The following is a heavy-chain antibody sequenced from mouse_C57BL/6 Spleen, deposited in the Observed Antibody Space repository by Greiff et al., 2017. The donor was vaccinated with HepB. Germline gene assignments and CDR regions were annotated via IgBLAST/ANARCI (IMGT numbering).Heavy chain of an antibody. V-gene: IGHV5-17*01. CDR2: ISSGSSTI. Sequence: EVKLMESGGGLVKPGGSLKLSCAASGFTFSDYGMHWVRQAPEKGLEWVAYISSGSSTIYYADTVKGRFTISRDNAKNTLFLQMTSLRSEDTAMYYCARTMNHYYAMDYWGQGTSVTVSS. J-gene: IGHJ4*01. CDR3: ARTMNHYYAMDY. CDR1: GFTFSDYG.